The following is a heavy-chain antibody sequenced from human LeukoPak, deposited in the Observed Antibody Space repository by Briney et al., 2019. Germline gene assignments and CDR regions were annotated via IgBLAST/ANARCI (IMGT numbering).Heavy chain of an antibody. Sequence: ASAKVSCKHSRYTFTGSGISWGSQTPERGLECMGWITAENDNTNYAQKLQCSVKMTTDTSKSTAYMELRTQRSDDTAVYYCARVRLRLGELSLYRDFDYWGQGTLVTVSS. D-gene: IGHD3-16*02. CDR2: ITAENDNT. CDR1: RYTFTGSG. CDR3: ARVRLRLGELSLYRDFDY. J-gene: IGHJ4*02. V-gene: IGHV1-18*01.